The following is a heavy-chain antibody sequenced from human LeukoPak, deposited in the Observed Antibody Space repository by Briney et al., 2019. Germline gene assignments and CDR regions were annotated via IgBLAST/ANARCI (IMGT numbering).Heavy chain of an antibody. Sequence: ASVKVSCKASGYTFTSYDINWVRQATGQGLEWMGWMNPNSGNTGYAQKFQGRVTMTRNTSISTAYMELSSLRSEDTAVYYCARHFAYYDFWSGRPYYYYYMDVWGKGTTVTVSS. CDR1: GYTFTSYD. CDR3: ARHFAYYDFWSGRPYYYYYMDV. CDR2: MNPNSGNT. J-gene: IGHJ6*03. V-gene: IGHV1-8*01. D-gene: IGHD3-3*01.